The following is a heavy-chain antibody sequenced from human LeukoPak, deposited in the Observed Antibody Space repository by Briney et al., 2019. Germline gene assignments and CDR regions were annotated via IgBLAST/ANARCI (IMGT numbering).Heavy chain of an antibody. D-gene: IGHD3-22*01. CDR3: ARERSSGYNDAFDI. V-gene: IGHV1-69*06. CDR1: GYTFTSYD. Sequence: SVKVSCKASGYTFTSYDINWVRQATGQRLEWMGGIIPIFGTANYAQKFQGRVTITADKSTSTAYLELSSLRSEDTAVYYCARERSSGYNDAFDIWGQGTMVTVSS. J-gene: IGHJ3*02. CDR2: IIPIFGTA.